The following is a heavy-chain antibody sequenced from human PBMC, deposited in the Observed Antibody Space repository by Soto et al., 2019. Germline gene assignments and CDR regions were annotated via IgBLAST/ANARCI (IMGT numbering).Heavy chain of an antibody. Sequence: PSETLSLTCTVSGGSISSGGYYWSWIRQHPGKGLEWIGYIYYSGSTYYNPSLKSRVTISVDTSKNQFSLKLSSVTAADTAVYYCARLYDDFWSGYALAAFDIPGQGIIVPVSS. V-gene: IGHV4-31*03. CDR2: IYYSGST. CDR3: ARLYDDFWSGYALAAFDI. J-gene: IGHJ3*02. CDR1: GGSISSGGYY. D-gene: IGHD3-3*01.